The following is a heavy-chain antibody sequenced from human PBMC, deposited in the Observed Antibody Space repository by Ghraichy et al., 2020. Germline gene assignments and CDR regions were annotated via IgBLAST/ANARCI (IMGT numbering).Heavy chain of an antibody. CDR1: GGSISSYY. V-gene: IGHV4-59*08. CDR3: ARRYDYYYYMDV. J-gene: IGHJ6*03. CDR2: IYYSGST. Sequence: SETLSLTCTVSGGSISSYYWSWIRQPPGKGLEWIGYIYYSGSTNYNPSLKSRVTISVDTSKNQFSLKLSSVTAADTAVYYCARRYDYYYYMDVWGKGTTVTVSS.